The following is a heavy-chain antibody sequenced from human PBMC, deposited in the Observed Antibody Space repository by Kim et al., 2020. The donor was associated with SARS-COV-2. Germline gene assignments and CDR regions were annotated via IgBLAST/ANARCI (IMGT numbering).Heavy chain of an antibody. Sequence: TYNADCGKGRFTISRDNSKNTLYLQMNSLRAEDTAVYYCAKGHGSTSFDPWGQGTLVTVSS. CDR3: AKGHGSTSFDP. D-gene: IGHD1-26*01. CDR2: T. V-gene: IGHV3-23*01. J-gene: IGHJ5*02.